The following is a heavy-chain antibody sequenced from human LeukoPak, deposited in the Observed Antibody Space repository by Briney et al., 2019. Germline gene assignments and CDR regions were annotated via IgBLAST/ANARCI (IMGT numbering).Heavy chain of an antibody. D-gene: IGHD3-22*01. CDR2: INHSGST. CDR3: ARETLNYYDSSGYYAFDI. V-gene: IGHV4-34*01. Sequence: GSLRLSCAASGFTFSKYSMNWVRQPPGKGLEWIGEINHSGSTNYNPSLKSRVTISVDTSKNQFSLKLSSVTAADTAVYYCARETLNYYDSSGYYAFDIWGQGTMVTVSS. CDR1: GFTFSKYS. J-gene: IGHJ3*02.